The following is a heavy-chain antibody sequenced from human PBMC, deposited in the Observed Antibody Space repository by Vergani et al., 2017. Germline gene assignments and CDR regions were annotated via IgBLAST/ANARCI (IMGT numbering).Heavy chain of an antibody. CDR2: ISGSGGST. CDR3: AKDEDDSSSSQYYYYYMDV. V-gene: IGHV3-23*01. CDR1: GFTFSSYA. J-gene: IGHJ6*03. D-gene: IGHD6-6*01. Sequence: EVQLLESGGGLVQPGGSLRLSCAASGFTFSSYAMSWVRQAPGKGLEWVSAISGSGGSTYYADSVKGRFTISRDNSKNTLYLQMNSLRAEDTAVYYCAKDEDDSSSSQYYYYYMDVWGKGTTVTVSS.